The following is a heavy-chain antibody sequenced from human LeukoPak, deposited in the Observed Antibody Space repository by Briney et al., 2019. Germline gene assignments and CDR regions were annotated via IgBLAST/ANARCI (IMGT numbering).Heavy chain of an antibody. V-gene: IGHV3-23*01. CDR1: GFTFSSYA. J-gene: IGHJ4*02. CDR3: AREDCSSTSCYSIFDY. Sequence: GGTLRLSCVASGFTFSSYAMSWVRQAPGKGLEWVSAISGSGGSTYYADSVKGRFTISRDNSKNTLYLQMNSLRAEDTAVYYCAREDCSSTSCYSIFDYWGQGTLVTVSS. CDR2: ISGSGGST. D-gene: IGHD2-2*02.